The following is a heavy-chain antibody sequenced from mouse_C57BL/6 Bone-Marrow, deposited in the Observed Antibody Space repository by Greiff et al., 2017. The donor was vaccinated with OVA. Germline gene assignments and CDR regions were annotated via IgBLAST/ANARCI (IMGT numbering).Heavy chain of an antibody. J-gene: IGHJ1*03. D-gene: IGHD1-1*01. CDR1: GYTFTDYN. CDR3: ARHLVLRPYWYGDV. Sequence: EVKLVESGPELVKPGASVKIPCKASGYTFTDYNMDWVKQSHGKSLEWIGDINPNNGGTIYNQKFKGKATLTVDKSSSTAYMELRSLTSEDTAVYYCARHLVLRPYWYGDVWGTGTTVTVSS. V-gene: IGHV1-18*01. CDR2: INPNNGGT.